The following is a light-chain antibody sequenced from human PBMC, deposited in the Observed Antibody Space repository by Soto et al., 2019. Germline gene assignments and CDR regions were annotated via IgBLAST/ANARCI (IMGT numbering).Light chain of an antibody. CDR1: SSDLGTYNS. J-gene: IGLJ2*01. CDR3: TSYTISSTPVL. V-gene: IGLV2-14*03. CDR2: DVS. Sequence: QSALTQPASVSGSPGQSITISCTGTSSDLGTYNSVSWYQQHPAKAPKLLIYDVSNRPSGVSSRFSGSKSGNTASLTISGLQAEDEADYYCTSYTISSTPVLFGGGTKLTVL.